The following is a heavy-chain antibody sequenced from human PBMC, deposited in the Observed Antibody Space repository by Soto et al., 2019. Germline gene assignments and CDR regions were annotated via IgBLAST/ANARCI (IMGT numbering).Heavy chain of an antibody. Sequence: GGSLRLSCAASGFTFSSHAMGWLRQAPGTGPEWVAFVDGSGGDTAYADSVKGRFTISRDNSENSLYLHMNSLRAEDTAVYYCASAHYDFWSGEVDYWGQGTLVTVSS. CDR2: VDGSGGDT. D-gene: IGHD3-3*01. CDR3: ASAHYDFWSGEVDY. J-gene: IGHJ4*02. V-gene: IGHV3-23*01. CDR1: GFTFSSHA.